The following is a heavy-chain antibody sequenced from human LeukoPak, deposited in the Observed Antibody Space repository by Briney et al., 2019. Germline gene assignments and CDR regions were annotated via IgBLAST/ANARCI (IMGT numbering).Heavy chain of an antibody. Sequence: KTSETLSLTCTVSGGSISSSSYYWAWVRQPPGKGLEWLGSIFYSGNTRYNPSLKSPVTISIDTSKNQFSLKVSSVTAADTAIYYCARDLSFDWFPYYFDYWGQGILVTVSS. V-gene: IGHV4-39*07. CDR2: IFYSGNT. CDR1: GGSISSSSYY. CDR3: ARDLSFDWFPYYFDY. J-gene: IGHJ4*02. D-gene: IGHD3-9*01.